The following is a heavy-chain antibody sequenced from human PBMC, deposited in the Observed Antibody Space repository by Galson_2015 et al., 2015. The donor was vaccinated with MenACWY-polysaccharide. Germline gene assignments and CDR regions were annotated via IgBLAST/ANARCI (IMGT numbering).Heavy chain of an antibody. V-gene: IGHV3-9*01. CDR1: GFTFDDYA. CDR2: ISWNSGSI. D-gene: IGHD3-3*01. CDR3: AKARGRVGVVITTPFDY. Sequence: SLRLSCAASGFTFDDYAMHWVRHAPGKGLEWVSGISWNSGSIGYADSVKGRFTISRDNAKNSLYLQMNSLRAEDTALYYCAKARGRVGVVITTPFDYWGQGTLVTVSS. J-gene: IGHJ4*02.